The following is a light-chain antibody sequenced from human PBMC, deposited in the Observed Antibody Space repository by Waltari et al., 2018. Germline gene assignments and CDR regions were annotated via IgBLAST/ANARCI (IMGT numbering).Light chain of an antibody. V-gene: IGKV3-11*01. CDR1: QSLGSY. CDR3: QQRTSWPPWT. J-gene: IGKJ1*01. Sequence: EIVLTQSPATLSLSPGERATLSCRASQSLGSYLAWYQQKPGQAPRLLILDASIRAAGTPVRFSSSWSVTYFTLSISSLEPEDFAVYYCQQRTSWPPWTFGQGTKVE. CDR2: DAS.